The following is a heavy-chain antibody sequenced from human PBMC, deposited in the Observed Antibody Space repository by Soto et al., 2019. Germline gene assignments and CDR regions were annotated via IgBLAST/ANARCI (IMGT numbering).Heavy chain of an antibody. Sequence: QVQLQESGPGLVKASQTLSLTCNVSGGSISSGGYYWTWIRQHPGKGLEWIGNVHHSGSTFYNPSLKSRVSISVDTSKNHFSLKLSAVTAAETAVYFCVRGVLSWGQGTLVTVSS. CDR1: GGSISSGGYY. CDR2: VHHSGST. V-gene: IGHV4-31*03. CDR3: VRGVLS. D-gene: IGHD3-10*01. J-gene: IGHJ1*01.